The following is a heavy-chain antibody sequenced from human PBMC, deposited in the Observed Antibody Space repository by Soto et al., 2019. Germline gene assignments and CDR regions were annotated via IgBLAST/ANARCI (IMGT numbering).Heavy chain of an antibody. D-gene: IGHD2-8*02. J-gene: IGHJ5*02. V-gene: IGHV3-23*01. CDR1: GFTFGSYA. CDR2: ISGGGSGT. Sequence: EMQLSESGGGLVQPGGSLRLSCAASGFTFGSYAMSWVRQAPGKGLEWVSAISGGGSGTYYADSVKGRFTITRDNSKKKLVLQMKSLRVEDTAIYYCAKDPKSTVRFNWFDPWGQGTLVTVSS. CDR3: AKDPKSTVRFNWFDP.